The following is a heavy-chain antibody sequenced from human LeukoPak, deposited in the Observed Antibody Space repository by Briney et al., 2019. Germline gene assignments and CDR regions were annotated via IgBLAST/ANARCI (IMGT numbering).Heavy chain of an antibody. CDR1: GFTFSSYA. V-gene: IGHV3-23*01. CDR2: ISGSGGST. J-gene: IGHJ4*02. D-gene: IGHD3-10*01. Sequence: GGSLILSCAASGFTFSSYAMSWVRQAPGKGLEWVSVISGSGGSTYYADSVKGRFTISRDNSKNTLYLQMNSLRAEDTAVYYCANDYRSGSFHDFWGQGTLVTVSS. CDR3: ANDYRSGSFHDF.